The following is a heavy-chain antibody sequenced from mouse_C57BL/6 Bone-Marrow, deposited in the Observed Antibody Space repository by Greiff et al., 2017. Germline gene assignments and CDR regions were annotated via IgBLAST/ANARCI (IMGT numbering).Heavy chain of an antibody. CDR2: ISNGGGST. CDR3: ASPLIDYGSPFAY. J-gene: IGHJ3*01. V-gene: IGHV5-12*01. D-gene: IGHD2-1*01. Sequence: DVTLVESGGGLVQPGGSLKLSCAASGFTFSDYYLYWVRQTPEKRLEWVAYISNGGGSTYYPDTVKGRFTISRDNAKNTLYLQMSRLKSETTAMYYCASPLIDYGSPFAYWGQGTLVTVSA. CDR1: GFTFSDYY.